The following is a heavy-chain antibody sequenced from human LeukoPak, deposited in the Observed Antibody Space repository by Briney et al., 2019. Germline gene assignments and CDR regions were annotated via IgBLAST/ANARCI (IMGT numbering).Heavy chain of an antibody. CDR2: ISGSGDST. D-gene: IGHD3-22*01. CDR1: GFTFSSSA. Sequence: GGSLRLSCAASGFTFSSSAMNWVRQAPGKGLEWVSGISGSGDSTYYADSVKGRFTISRDNAKNSLYLQMNSLRAEDTAVYYCARGSYDSSGYYWFDPWGQGTLVTVSS. CDR3: ARGSYDSSGYYWFDP. J-gene: IGHJ5*02. V-gene: IGHV3-23*01.